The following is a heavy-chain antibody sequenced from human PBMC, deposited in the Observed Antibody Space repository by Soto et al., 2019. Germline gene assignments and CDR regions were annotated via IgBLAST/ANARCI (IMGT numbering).Heavy chain of an antibody. V-gene: IGHV1-3*01. Sequence: QVQLVQSGAEVQKPGASGKVSCKASGYTFTNYPMHWVRQAPGHRLEWMGWINAGNGNTKFSQKFQGRVTITRDTSASTAYMELSSLRSEDTAVYYCASTITARRGRVYWGQGTLVTVSS. CDR2: INAGNGNT. D-gene: IGHD6-6*01. CDR3: ASTITARRGRVY. J-gene: IGHJ4*02. CDR1: GYTFTNYP.